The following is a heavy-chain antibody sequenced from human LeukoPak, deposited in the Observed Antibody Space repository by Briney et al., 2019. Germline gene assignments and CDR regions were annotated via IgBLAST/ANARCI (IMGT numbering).Heavy chain of an antibody. V-gene: IGHV3-30*18. CDR2: ISYDGSNK. Sequence: GGSLRLSCAASGFTFSNYGIHWVRQAPGKGLEWVAVISYDGSNKYYADSVKGRFTISRDNSKNTLYLQMNSLRAEDTAVYYCAKDPPSITGTTDYMDVWGKGTTVTVSS. CDR1: GFTFSNYG. J-gene: IGHJ6*03. CDR3: AKDPPSITGTTDYMDV. D-gene: IGHD1-7*01.